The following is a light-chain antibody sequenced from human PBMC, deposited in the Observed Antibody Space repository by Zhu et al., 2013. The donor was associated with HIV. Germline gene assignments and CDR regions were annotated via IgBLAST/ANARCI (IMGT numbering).Light chain of an antibody. J-gene: IGKJ2*02. Sequence: QMTQSPSSVPASVGDRVTITCRASQDIGTSLAWYQQKPGKAPKLLIFAASSLQSGVPSRFSGSGSGTDFTLTISSLQPEDFATYYCLQDYNFPCTFGQGTKLEIK. V-gene: IGKV1-6*01. CDR2: AAS. CDR3: LQDYNFPCT. CDR1: QDIGTS.